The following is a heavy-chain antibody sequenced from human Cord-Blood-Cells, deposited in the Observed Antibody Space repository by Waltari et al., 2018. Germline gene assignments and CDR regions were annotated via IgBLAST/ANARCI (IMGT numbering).Heavy chain of an antibody. D-gene: IGHD3-10*01. CDR2: IYSGGST. V-gene: IGHV3-66*01. CDR3: ARSRGGSSSGSWHYFDY. Sequence: EVQLVESGGGLVQPGGSLRLSCAASGFTVSSNYMSWVRQAPGKGLEWVSVIYSGGSTYYAYSVKGRFTISRDNSKNTLYLQMNSLRAEDTAVYYCARSRGGSSSGSWHYFDYWGQGTLVTVSS. J-gene: IGHJ4*02. CDR1: GFTVSSNY.